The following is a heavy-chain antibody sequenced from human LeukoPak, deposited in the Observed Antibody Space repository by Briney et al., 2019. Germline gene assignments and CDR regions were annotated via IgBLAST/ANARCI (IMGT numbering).Heavy chain of an antibody. CDR1: GFTFSSYS. CDR2: ISSSSSYI. CDR3: ARVGRPRAEYFQH. Sequence: GGSLRLSCAASGFTFSSYSTNWVRQAPGKGLEWVSSISSSSSYIYYADSVKGRFTISRDNAKNSLYLQMNSLRAEDTAVYYCARVGRPRAEYFQHWGQGTLVTVSS. J-gene: IGHJ1*01. V-gene: IGHV3-21*01.